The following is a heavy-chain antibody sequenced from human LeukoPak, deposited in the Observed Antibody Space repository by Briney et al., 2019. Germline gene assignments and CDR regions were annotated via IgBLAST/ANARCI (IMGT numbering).Heavy chain of an antibody. Sequence: SSETLSLTCTVSGGSISSYYWSWIRQPPGKGLEWIGYIYYSGNSNYNPSLNSRVTISVDTSKNQFSLRLGSVTAADTAIYYCARDLGYCSTASCYAWFDPWGQGTLVTVSS. J-gene: IGHJ5*02. CDR2: IYYSGNS. CDR1: GGSISSYY. V-gene: IGHV4-59*01. CDR3: ARDLGYCSTASCYAWFDP. D-gene: IGHD2-2*01.